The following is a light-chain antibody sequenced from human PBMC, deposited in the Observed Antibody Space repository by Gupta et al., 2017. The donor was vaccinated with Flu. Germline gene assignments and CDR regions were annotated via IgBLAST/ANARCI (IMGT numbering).Light chain of an antibody. Sequence: DIQMTQSPSSLSASVGDRVTITCRASQSISSYLNWYQQKPGKAPKLLIYAASSLQSGVPSRFSGSGSGTDFTLTSSRRQPEDFATYYWQQSYSTFTFGHGTKVDIK. CDR1: QSISSY. CDR2: AAS. J-gene: IGKJ3*01. V-gene: IGKV1-39*01. CDR3: QQSYSTFT.